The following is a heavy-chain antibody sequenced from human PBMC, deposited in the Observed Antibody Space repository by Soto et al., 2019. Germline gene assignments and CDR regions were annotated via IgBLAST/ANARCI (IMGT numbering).Heavy chain of an antibody. CDR3: ARDLWGYCGTDCYPLDV. CDR2: MYNTGST. D-gene: IGHD2-21*02. J-gene: IGHJ6*02. V-gene: IGHV4-59*01. Sequence: SETLSLTCTVSGASISGYYWSWIRQPSCKGLEWIGYMYNTGSTVYNPSFKSRVTISVDTSKNQFSLKLNSVTAADTAVYYCARDLWGYCGTDCYPLDVWGQGTTVTVS. CDR1: GASISGYY.